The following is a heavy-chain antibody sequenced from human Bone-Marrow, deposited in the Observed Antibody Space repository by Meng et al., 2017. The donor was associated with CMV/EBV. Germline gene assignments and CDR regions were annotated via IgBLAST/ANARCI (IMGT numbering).Heavy chain of an antibody. CDR1: GFTFSSYS. Sequence: GESLKISCAASGFTFSSYSMNWVRQAPGKGLEWVSSISSSSSYIYYADSVKGRFTISRDNAKNSLYLQMNSLRAEDTAVYYCARDTYYYDSSGYYRPKYPDYWGQGTLVTVSS. D-gene: IGHD3-22*01. J-gene: IGHJ4*02. CDR3: ARDTYYYDSSGYYRPKYPDY. CDR2: ISSSSSYI. V-gene: IGHV3-21*01.